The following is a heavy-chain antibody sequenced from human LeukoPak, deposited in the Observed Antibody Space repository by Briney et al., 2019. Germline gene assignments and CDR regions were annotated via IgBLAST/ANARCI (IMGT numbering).Heavy chain of an antibody. J-gene: IGHJ4*02. CDR2: INHSGST. Sequence: SETLSLTCAVYGGSFSGYYWSWIRQPPGKGLEWIGEINHSGSTNYNPSLKSRVTISVDTFKNQFSLKLSSVTAADTAVYYCARGRLHCSSTSCYTFDYWGQGTLVTVSS. CDR3: ARGRLHCSSTSCYTFDY. D-gene: IGHD2-2*02. CDR1: GGSFSGYY. V-gene: IGHV4-34*01.